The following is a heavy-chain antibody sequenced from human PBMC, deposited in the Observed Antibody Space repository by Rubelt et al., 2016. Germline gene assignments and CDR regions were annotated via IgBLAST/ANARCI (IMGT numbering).Heavy chain of an antibody. D-gene: IGHD5/OR15-5a*01. Sequence: EVKLLESGGVLVQPGGSLRLSCAASGFTFSIYWMHWVRQAPGKGLVWVSHINSDGSSTSYADSVKGRFTISRDNARNTLYLQMNSLRAEDTAVYYCARASAWSTEYYFDFWGQGTLVTVSS. CDR3: ARASAWSTEYYFDF. CDR1: GFTFSIYW. CDR2: INSDGSST. J-gene: IGHJ4*02. V-gene: IGHV3-74*02.